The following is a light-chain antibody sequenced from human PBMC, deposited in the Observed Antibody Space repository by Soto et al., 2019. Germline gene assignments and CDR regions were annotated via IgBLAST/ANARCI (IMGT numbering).Light chain of an antibody. CDR1: QSVGSY. V-gene: IGKV3-11*01. J-gene: IGKJ5*01. Sequence: IVLTQSPATLSLSPWERATLSCRASQSVGSYLVWYQQKPGQAPRLLIYDASNRATGIPARFSGSGSGTDFTLTISSLESEDFAVYYCQQRSDWPPITFGQGTRLEIK. CDR2: DAS. CDR3: QQRSDWPPIT.